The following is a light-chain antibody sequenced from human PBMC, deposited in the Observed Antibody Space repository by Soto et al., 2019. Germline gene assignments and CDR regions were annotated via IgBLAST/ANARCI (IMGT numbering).Light chain of an antibody. CDR3: LQDYIYPWT. J-gene: IGKJ1*01. Sequence: IQMTQSPSTLPASLGYRVTITCRASQSISSYLAWYQQKPGKAPKLLINTASTLQSGVSSRFSGSGSGTDFTLTISSLQPEDFATYYCLQDYIYPWTFGQGTKVDIK. CDR2: TAS. V-gene: IGKV1-6*01. CDR1: QSISSY.